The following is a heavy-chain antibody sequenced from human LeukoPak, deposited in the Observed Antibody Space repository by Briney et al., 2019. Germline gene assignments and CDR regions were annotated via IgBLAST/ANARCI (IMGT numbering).Heavy chain of an antibody. CDR3: ARSRGYSYGTTFLDY. D-gene: IGHD5-18*01. CDR2: IYYSGST. CDR1: GGSISSSSYY. Sequence: SETLFLTCTVSGGSISSSSYYWGWIRQPPGKGLEWIGSIYYSGSTYYNPSLKSRVTVSVDTSKNQFSLKLSSVTAADTAVYYCARSRGYSYGTTFLDYWGQGTLVTVSS. J-gene: IGHJ4*02. V-gene: IGHV4-39*07.